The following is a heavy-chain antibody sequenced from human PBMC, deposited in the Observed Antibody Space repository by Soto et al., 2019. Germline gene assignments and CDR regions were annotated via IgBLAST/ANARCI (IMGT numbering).Heavy chain of an antibody. J-gene: IGHJ5*02. CDR2: IYHSGTA. V-gene: IGHV4-59*01. Sequence: QVQLQESGPGLVQPSETLSLTCTVSDGSISTYFWTWIRQPPGKGLEWIGHIYHSGTADYNPSLKSRVAMSVDTSKNQFSLNLTSVTAADTATYYCVRGKYCSGGSCERFDPWGQGALVTVSS. D-gene: IGHD2-15*01. CDR1: DGSISTYF. CDR3: VRGKYCSGGSCERFDP.